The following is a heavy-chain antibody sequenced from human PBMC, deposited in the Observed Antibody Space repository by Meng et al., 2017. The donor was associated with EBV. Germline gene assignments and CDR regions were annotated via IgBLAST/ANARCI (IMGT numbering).Heavy chain of an antibody. J-gene: IGHJ4*02. D-gene: IGHD6-13*01. CDR3: ARAEIAAAGRLDY. CDR1: GGTFSSYA. V-gene: IGHV1-69*06. CDR2: ITPIFGTA. Sequence: QVQSLQSAAEGTKPGSRVTVSCKASGGTFSSYANSWVRQAPGQGLEWMGGITPIFGTANYAQKFQGRVTITADKPTSTAYMELSSLRSEDTAVYYCARAEIAAAGRLDYWGQGTLVTVSS.